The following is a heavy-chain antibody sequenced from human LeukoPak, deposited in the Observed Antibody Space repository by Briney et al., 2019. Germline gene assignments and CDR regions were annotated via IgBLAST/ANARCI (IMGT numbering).Heavy chain of an antibody. CDR2: IIVGSGAT. Sequence: SVKVSCEASGFTSTNFAVQWVRQARGQRLEWIGWIIVGSGATKCAQDFQERVTITRDLSTSTLYMELRSLTSEDTAMYYCAADLSNPRMGASYLDSWGQGTLVTVSS. CDR1: GFTSTNFA. V-gene: IGHV1-58*01. D-gene: IGHD3-16*01. J-gene: IGHJ4*02. CDR3: AADLSNPRMGASYLDS.